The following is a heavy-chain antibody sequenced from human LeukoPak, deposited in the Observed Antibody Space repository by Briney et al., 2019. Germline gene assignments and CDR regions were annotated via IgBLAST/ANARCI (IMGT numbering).Heavy chain of an antibody. V-gene: IGHV3-7*01. D-gene: IGHD2-2*02. J-gene: IGHJ6*04. CDR2: IKQDGSEK. CDR1: GFIFSNYS. CDR3: AKEEDCSSTSCYIIPAGMDV. Sequence: GGSLRLSCAASGFIFSNYSMSWVRLAPGKGLEWVANIKQDGSEKYYVDSVKGRFTISRDNAKNSVYMQMNSLRAEDAAVYYCAKEEDCSSTSCYIIPAGMDVWGKGTTVTVSS.